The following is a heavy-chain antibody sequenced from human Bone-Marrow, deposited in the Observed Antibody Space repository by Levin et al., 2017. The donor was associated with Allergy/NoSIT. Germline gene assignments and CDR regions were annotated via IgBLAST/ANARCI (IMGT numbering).Heavy chain of an antibody. CDR3: AKQTVRGVIITFDYYYGMDV. CDR1: GGTFSSYA. Sequence: ASVKVSCKASGGTFSSYAISWVRQAPGQGLEWMGRIIPILGIANYAQKFQGRVTITADKSTSTAYMELSSLRSEDTAVYYCAKQTVRGVIITFDYYYGMDVWGQGTTVTVSS. CDR2: IIPILGIA. V-gene: IGHV1-69*04. D-gene: IGHD3-10*01. J-gene: IGHJ6*02.